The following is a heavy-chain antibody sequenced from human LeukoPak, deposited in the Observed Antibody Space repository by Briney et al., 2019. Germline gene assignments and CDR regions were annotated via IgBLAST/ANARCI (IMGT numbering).Heavy chain of an antibody. D-gene: IGHD3-3*02. V-gene: IGHV3-74*01. CDR1: GFTFSSYW. CDR3: AKGSRLKHSPWIDP. CDR2: INREGSGR. J-gene: IGHJ5*02. Sequence: GGSLRLSCAASGFTFSSYWMHWVRQAPGKGLVWVSRINREGSGRNYADSVKVRFTISRDNSDNTLYLQMDSLRADDTALYYCAKGSRLKHSPWIDPWGQGTLVTVSS.